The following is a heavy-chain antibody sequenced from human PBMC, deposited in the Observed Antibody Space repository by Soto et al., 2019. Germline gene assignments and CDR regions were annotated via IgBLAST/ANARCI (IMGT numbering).Heavy chain of an antibody. D-gene: IGHD3-3*01. V-gene: IGHV4-30-4*01. CDR2: IYYSGST. Sequence: QVQLQESGPGLVKPSQTLSLTCTVSGGSISSGDYYWSWIRQPPGKGLEWIWYIYYSGSTYYNPSLKSRVTISVDTSKNQFSLKLSSVTAADTAVYYCARDGIGVAGSYLMDVWGQGTTVTVSS. CDR3: ARDGIGVAGSYLMDV. J-gene: IGHJ6*02. CDR1: GGSISSGDYY.